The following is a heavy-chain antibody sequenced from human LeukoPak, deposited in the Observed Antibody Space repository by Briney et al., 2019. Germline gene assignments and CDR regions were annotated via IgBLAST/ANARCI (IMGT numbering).Heavy chain of an antibody. D-gene: IGHD3-16*01. CDR2: IYTSGST. J-gene: IGHJ4*02. CDR3: ARGLHMITDLYYFDY. CDR1: GGSISSYY. Sequence: PSETLSLTCTVSGGSISSYYWSWIRQPAGKGLEWIGRIYTSGSTNYNPSLKSRVTMSVDTSKNQFSLKLSSVTAADTAVYYCARGLHMITDLYYFDYWGQGTLVTVSS. V-gene: IGHV4-4*07.